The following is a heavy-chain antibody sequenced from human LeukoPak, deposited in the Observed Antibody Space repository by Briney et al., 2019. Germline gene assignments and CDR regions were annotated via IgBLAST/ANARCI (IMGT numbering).Heavy chain of an antibody. V-gene: IGHV3-15*01. CDR2: IKNKTNGGTT. D-gene: IGHD2-2*01. J-gene: IGHJ4*02. Sequence: GGSLRLSCAASGFTFSSAWMTWVRQAPGKGLEWVAHIKNKTNGGTTDYAAPVKGRIIISRDDSKNTLHLQMKSLRTEDTAVDYCARGFCSSTNCYQGPFDFWGQGTLVTVSS. CDR1: GFTFSSAW. CDR3: ARGFCSSTNCYQGPFDF.